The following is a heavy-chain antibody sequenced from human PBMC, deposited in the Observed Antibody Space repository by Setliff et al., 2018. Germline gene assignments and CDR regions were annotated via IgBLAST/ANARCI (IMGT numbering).Heavy chain of an antibody. J-gene: IGHJ4*02. D-gene: IGHD3-22*01. V-gene: IGHV4-61*02. CDR2: IYIRGGT. Sequence: SETLSLTCTVSGGSITDENSWWAWIRQPAGKRPEWLGLIYIRGGTDYNPSLKSRVTISLDTSRNQFSLNLTSVTAADTAVYYCARLWISYESNTYFYPKYFDFWGQGTLVTVS. CDR3: ARLWISYESNTYFYPKYFDF. CDR1: GGSITDENSW.